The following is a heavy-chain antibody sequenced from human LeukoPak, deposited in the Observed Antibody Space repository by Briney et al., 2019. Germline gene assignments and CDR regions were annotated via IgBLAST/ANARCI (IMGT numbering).Heavy chain of an antibody. J-gene: IGHJ4*02. CDR1: GYSLIELS. D-gene: IGHD3-10*01. Sequence: ASVTVSCKVSGYSLIELSMHWVRQAPGKGLEYMGGFDPGERKLIYAEKLQGRVTMTEDKSTDTAYMELSSLRSEDTAAYYCATGDEWQLLDYWGQGTLVTVSS. CDR2: FDPGERKL. CDR3: ATGDEWQLLDY. V-gene: IGHV1-24*01.